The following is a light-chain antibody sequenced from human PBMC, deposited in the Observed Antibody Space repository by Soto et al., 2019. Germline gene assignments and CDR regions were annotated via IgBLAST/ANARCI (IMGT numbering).Light chain of an antibody. CDR3: QQRGGWPLT. CDR1: QTVNTG. CDR2: EAS. J-gene: IGKJ4*01. Sequence: EIVLTQSPATLSLSPGERATLSCRASQTVNTGLAWYQQKPGQAPRLLIYEASIRATGIPVRFGGSGSGTDFSLTISSLEPEDVGVYYCQQRGGWPLTFGGGPRLEIK. V-gene: IGKV3-11*01.